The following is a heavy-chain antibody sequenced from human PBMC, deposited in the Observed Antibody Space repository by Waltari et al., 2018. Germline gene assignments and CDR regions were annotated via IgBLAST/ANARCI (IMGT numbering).Heavy chain of an antibody. V-gene: IGHV3-30*02. J-gene: IGHJ6*02. CDR2: IRYDGSNK. Sequence: VQPGGSLRLSCAASGFTFSSYGMHWVRQAPGKGLEWVAFIRYDGSNKYYADSVKGRFTISRDNSKNTLYLQMNSLRAEDTAVYYCAVILGYCSGGSCYSGRDGMDVWGQGTTVTVSS. CDR3: AVILGYCSGGSCYSGRDGMDV. CDR1: GFTFSSYG. D-gene: IGHD2-15*01.